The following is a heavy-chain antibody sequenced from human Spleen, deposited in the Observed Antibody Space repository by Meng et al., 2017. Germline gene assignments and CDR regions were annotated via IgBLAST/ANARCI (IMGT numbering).Heavy chain of an antibody. CDR1: GGVFRKHV. CDR3: ARKAGNCVSSSCYSLDY. V-gene: IGHV1-69*05. Sequence: AWVSQPGLSVKGPCKACGGVFRKHVIGWVRQAAGQGLEWLGGINGVFGTSDFAQKFQDRVTITTDEATTTVYMELTGLTPEDTALYYCARKAGNCVSSSCYSLDYWGQGTLVTVSS. J-gene: IGHJ4*02. D-gene: IGHD2-15*01. CDR2: INGVFGTS.